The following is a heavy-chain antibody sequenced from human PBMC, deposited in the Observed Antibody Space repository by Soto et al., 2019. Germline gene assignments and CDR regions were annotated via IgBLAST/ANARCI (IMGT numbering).Heavy chain of an antibody. CDR2: ISGSGGST. V-gene: IGHV3-23*01. D-gene: IGHD3-22*01. CDR3: AKVQVGFNSSGPRRAGKDYYGMDV. J-gene: IGHJ6*02. CDR1: GFTFSSYA. Sequence: PGGSLRLSCAASGFTFSSYAMSWVRQAPGKGLEWVSAISGSGGSTYYADSVKGRFTISRDNSKNTLYLQMNSLRAEDTAVYYCAKVQVGFNSSGPRRAGKDYYGMDVWGQGTTVTVSS.